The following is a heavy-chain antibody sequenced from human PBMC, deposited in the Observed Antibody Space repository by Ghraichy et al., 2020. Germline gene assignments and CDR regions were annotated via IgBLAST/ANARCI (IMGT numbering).Heavy chain of an antibody. D-gene: IGHD2-15*01. V-gene: IGHV4-34*01. CDR3: ASGVVAATDWYFDL. Sequence: ETLSLTCAVYGGSFSGYYWSWIRQPPGKGLEWIGEINHSGSTNYNPSLKSRVTISVDTSKNQFSLKLSSVTAADTAVYYCASGVVAATDWYFDLWGRGTLVTVSS. J-gene: IGHJ2*01. CDR2: INHSGST. CDR1: GGSFSGYY.